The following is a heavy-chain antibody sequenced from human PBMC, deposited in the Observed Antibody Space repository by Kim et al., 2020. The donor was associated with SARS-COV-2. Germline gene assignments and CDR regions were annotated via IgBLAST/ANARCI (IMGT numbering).Heavy chain of an antibody. Sequence: IYYADSVKGRFTISRDNATNSLYLQMNSLRAEDTAVYYCARRVHYDFWSGPADYWGQGTLVTVSS. CDR2: I. V-gene: IGHV3-11*01. CDR3: ARRVHYDFWSGPADY. D-gene: IGHD3-3*01. J-gene: IGHJ4*02.